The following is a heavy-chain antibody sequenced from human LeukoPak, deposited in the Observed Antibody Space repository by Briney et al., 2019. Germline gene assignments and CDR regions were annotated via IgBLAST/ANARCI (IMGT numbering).Heavy chain of an antibody. V-gene: IGHV4-59*08. CDR3: ARHLMDYDSSGYYSGDYFDF. D-gene: IGHD3-22*01. CDR1: GGSIGGYH. J-gene: IGHJ4*02. CDR2: ISYSGST. Sequence: NPSETLSLTCTVSGGSIGGYHWSWIRQPPGRGVEWVGYISYSGSTTFDPSLESRVTMSVDTSKSQFSLRLNSVTAADTAVYYCARHLMDYDSSGYYSGDYFDFWGQGTLVTVSS.